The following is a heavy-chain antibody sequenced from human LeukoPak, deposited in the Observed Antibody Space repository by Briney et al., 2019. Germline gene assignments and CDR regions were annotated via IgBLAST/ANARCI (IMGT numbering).Heavy chain of an antibody. J-gene: IGHJ6*04. D-gene: IGHD3-9*01. CDR1: GSTFSSYA. CDR2: ISGSGGST. V-gene: IGHV3-23*01. Sequence: GGSLRLSCAASGSTFSSYAMSWVRQAPGKGLEWVSAISGSGGSTYYAASVKGRFTISRDNSKNTLYLQMNSLRAEDTAVYYCAKMDSDILTGYRYYYYYYGMDVWGKGTTVTVSS. CDR3: AKMDSDILTGYRYYYYYYGMDV.